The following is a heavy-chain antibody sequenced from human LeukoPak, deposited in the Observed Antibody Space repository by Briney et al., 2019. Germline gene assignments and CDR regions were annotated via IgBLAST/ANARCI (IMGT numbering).Heavy chain of an antibody. CDR3: ARPQAQYSSGWYDY. V-gene: IGHV3-33*01. D-gene: IGHD6-19*01. CDR2: IWYDGSNK. CDR1: GFTFSSYG. J-gene: IGHJ4*02. Sequence: GGSLRLSCAASGFTFSSYGMHWVRQAPDKGLEWVAVIWYDGSNKYYADSVKGRFTISRDNAKNSLYLQMNSLRAEDTAVYYCARPQAQYSSGWYDYWGQGTLVTVSS.